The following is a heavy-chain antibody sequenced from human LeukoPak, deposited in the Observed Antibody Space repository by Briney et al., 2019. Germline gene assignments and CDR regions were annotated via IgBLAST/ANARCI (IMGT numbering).Heavy chain of an antibody. D-gene: IGHD6-19*01. CDR1: GYTFTSYG. CDR2: ISGSNGST. J-gene: IGHJ4*02. V-gene: IGHV1-18*01. Sequence: ASVKVSCKASGYTFTSYGISWVRQAPGQGLEWMGWISGSNGSTNYAQKLQGRVTMTRDTSISTVYMELSRLRSDDTAVYYCAKEGSSGWVPNYWGQGTLVTVSS. CDR3: AKEGSSGWVPNY.